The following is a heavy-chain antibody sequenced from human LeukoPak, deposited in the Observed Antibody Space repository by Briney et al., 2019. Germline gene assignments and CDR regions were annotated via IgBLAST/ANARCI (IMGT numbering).Heavy chain of an antibody. CDR1: GFTFSNAW. J-gene: IGHJ4*02. V-gene: IGHV3-15*01. D-gene: IGHD6-19*01. CDR3: TTSVGGWDYFDF. CDR2: IKRRSDGGTT. Sequence: PGGSLGPSCAASGFTFSNAWMTWVRQVPGEGLEWVRRIKRRSDGGTTDYAAAVKGKFPISQDDSKNMLYLQMNNLKTEDTSVYYCTTSVGGWDYFDFWGQGTLVTVSS.